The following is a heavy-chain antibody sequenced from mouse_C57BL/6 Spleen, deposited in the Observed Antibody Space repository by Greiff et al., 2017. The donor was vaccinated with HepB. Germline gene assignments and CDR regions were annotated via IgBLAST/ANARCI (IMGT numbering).Heavy chain of an antibody. D-gene: IGHD1-1*01. V-gene: IGHV1-64*01. J-gene: IGHJ3*01. CDR3: ARDYYGSSSFAY. Sequence: QVQLQQPGAELVKPGASVKLSCKASGYTFTSYWMHWVKQRPGQGLEWIGMIHPNSGSTNYNEKFKSKATLTVDKSSSTAYMQLSSLTSEDSAVYYCARDYYGSSSFAYRGQGTLVTVSA. CDR2: IHPNSGST. CDR1: GYTFTSYW.